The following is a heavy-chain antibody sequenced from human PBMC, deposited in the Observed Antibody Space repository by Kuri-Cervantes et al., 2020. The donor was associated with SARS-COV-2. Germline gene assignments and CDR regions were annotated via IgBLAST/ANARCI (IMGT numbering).Heavy chain of an antibody. Sequence: GGSLRLSCAASGFTFSSYAMSWVRQAPGKGLEWVSAISGSGGSTYYADSVKGRFTISRDNSKNTLYLQMNSLRAEDTAVYYCAKGQTTVPIGYYYMDVWGKGTTVTVSS. D-gene: IGHD4-11*01. CDR3: AKGQTTVPIGYYYMDV. J-gene: IGHJ6*03. V-gene: IGHV3-23*01. CDR1: GFTFSSYA. CDR2: ISGSGGST.